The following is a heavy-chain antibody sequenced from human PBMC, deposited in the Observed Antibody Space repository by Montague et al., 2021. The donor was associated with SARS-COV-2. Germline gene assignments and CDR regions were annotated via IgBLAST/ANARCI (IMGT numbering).Heavy chain of an antibody. D-gene: IGHD3-3*01. J-gene: IGHJ4*02. CDR3: ARADRETIFGVVASFDY. V-gene: IGHV4-31*11. CDR2: IYYSGST. Sequence: TLSLTCAVSGGSISSVNWWSWIRQHPGKGLEWIGYIYYSGSTYYNPSLKSRVTISVDTSKNQFSLKLSSVTAADTAVYYCARADRETIFGVVASFDYWGQGTLVTVSS. CDR1: GGSISSVNW.